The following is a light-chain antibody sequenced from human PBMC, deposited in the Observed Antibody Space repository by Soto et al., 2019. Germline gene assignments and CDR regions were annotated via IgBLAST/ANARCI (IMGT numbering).Light chain of an antibody. CDR3: QQYGSSPWT. CDR1: QSASSSY. Sequence: EIVLTQSPGTLSLSPGERATLSCRASQSASSSYLDWYQQKPGQAPRLLIYGASSRATGIPDRFSGSESGTDFTLTIRRLEPEDFAVYYCQQYGSSPWTFGQGTKVDIK. CDR2: GAS. J-gene: IGKJ1*01. V-gene: IGKV3-20*01.